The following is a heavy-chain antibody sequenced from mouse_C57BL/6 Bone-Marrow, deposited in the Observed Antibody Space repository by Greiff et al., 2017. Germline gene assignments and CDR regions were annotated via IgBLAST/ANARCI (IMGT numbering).Heavy chain of an antibody. CDR1: GYTFTSYW. J-gene: IGHJ4*01. Sequence: QVQLQQSGAELVKPGASVKLSCKASGYTFTSYWMHWVKQRPGQGLEWIGMIHPNSGSTNYNEKFKSKATLTVDKSSSTAYMQLSSLTSEDSAVYYCAFDGYYVRDAMDYWGQGTSVTVSS. CDR3: AFDGYYVRDAMDY. CDR2: IHPNSGST. D-gene: IGHD2-3*01. V-gene: IGHV1-64*01.